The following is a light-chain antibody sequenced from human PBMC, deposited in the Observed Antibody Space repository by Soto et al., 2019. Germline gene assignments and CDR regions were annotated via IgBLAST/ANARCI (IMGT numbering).Light chain of an antibody. CDR1: QSVNAN. V-gene: IGKV3-15*01. CDR3: QQYNTWLWT. CDR2: GAS. J-gene: IGKJ1*01. Sequence: EVVMTQSPATLSVSPGERATLSCRASQSVNANLAWYQQMPGQAPRLLIHGASNRATGIPARFSGSGFGTVFILTISSLQSEDFAVYYCQQYNTWLWTFGQVTKVEI.